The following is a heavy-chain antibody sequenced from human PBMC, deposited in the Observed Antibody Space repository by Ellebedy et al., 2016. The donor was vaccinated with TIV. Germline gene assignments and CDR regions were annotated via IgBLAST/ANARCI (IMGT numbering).Heavy chain of an antibody. CDR1: GFTFSSSW. D-gene: IGHD6-6*01. V-gene: IGHV3-74*01. Sequence: GESLKISCAASGFTFSSSWVHWVRQVPGKGLVWVARINGDGCNICYAVSVKGQFTISRDNAKSTLNLQMSSLGVQATDVYYCARGAEHTTSSGGFRWFDPWGHGNLVTVS. J-gene: IGHJ5*02. CDR3: ARGAEHTTSSGGFRWFDP. CDR2: INGDGCNI.